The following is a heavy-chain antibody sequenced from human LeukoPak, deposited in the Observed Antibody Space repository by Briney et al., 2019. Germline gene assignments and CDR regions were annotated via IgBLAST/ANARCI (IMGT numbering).Heavy chain of an antibody. Sequence: PGGSLRLSCAASGFTFSSYAMSWVRQAPGKGLEWVSAISGSGASTYFADSVKGRFTISRDNSKNTLYLQMNSLRAEGTAVYYCAKHRTTVTPLPRIDYWGQGTLVTVSS. D-gene: IGHD4-17*01. J-gene: IGHJ4*02. V-gene: IGHV3-23*01. CDR2: ISGSGAST. CDR3: AKHRTTVTPLPRIDY. CDR1: GFTFSSYA.